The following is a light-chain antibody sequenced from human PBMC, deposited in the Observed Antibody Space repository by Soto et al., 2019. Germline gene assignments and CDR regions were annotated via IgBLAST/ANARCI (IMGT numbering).Light chain of an antibody. CDR3: QQYYTSPRT. V-gene: IGKV4-1*01. CDR2: WAS. CDR1: QSVLYSSNNKNY. J-gene: IGKJ1*01. Sequence: DIVMTQSPDSLTVSLGERATINCRSSQSVLYSSNNKNYLAWYQQKPGQPPKLLLYWASTRESGVPDRFSGSGSGTDFTLTISSLQAEDVAVYYCQQYYTSPRTFGQGTKVEGK.